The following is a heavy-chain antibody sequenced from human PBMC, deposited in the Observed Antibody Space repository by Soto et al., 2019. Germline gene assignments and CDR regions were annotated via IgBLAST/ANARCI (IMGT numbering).Heavy chain of an antibody. CDR1: GGSISSYY. J-gene: IGHJ5*02. CDR3: ASTAMAPSDWFDP. Sequence: QVQLQESGPGLVKPSETLSLTCTVSGGSISSYYWSWIRQPPGKGLEWIGYIYYSGSTNYNPSLKSRVTISVDTSKNQFSLKLSSVTAADTAVYYCASTAMAPSDWFDPWGQGTLVTVSP. D-gene: IGHD5-18*01. CDR2: IYYSGST. V-gene: IGHV4-59*01.